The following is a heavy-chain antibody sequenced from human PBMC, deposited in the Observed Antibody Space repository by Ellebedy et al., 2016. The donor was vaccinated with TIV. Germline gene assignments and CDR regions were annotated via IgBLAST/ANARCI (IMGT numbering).Heavy chain of an antibody. V-gene: IGHV3-30*18. Sequence: GESLKISCAASEFTLNTYGMHWVRQTPDKGLEGVAFISSDGSEKYYVGSVKGRFTISRDISKNTLYLEMNSLRGDDTAVYYCAEEGGSSRGASGMDVWGQGTTVIVSS. CDR2: ISSDGSEK. D-gene: IGHD6-6*01. J-gene: IGHJ6*02. CDR3: AEEGGSSRGASGMDV. CDR1: EFTLNTYG.